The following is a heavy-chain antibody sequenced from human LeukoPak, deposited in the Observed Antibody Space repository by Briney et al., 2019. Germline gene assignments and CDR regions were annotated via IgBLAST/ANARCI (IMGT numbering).Heavy chain of an antibody. V-gene: IGHV3-23*01. CDR3: AKRVAAPGRTYYFDY. CDR1: GFTFSSNA. CDR2: IGTSVSDT. D-gene: IGHD6-13*01. J-gene: IGHJ4*02. Sequence: GGSLRLSCAASGFTFSSNALSWVRQAPGKGLEWVSVIGTSVSDTYYAGSVKGRFTISRDNSKETVYLQLNSLSAEDTAVYYCAKRVAAPGRTYYFDYWGQGTLVIVSS.